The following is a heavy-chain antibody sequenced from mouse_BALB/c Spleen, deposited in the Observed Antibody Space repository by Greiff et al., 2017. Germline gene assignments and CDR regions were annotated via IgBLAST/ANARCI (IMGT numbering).Heavy chain of an antibody. J-gene: IGHJ2*01. Sequence: EVKLVESGGGLVKPGGSLKLSCAASGFTFSSYAMSWVRQSPEKRLEWVAEISSGGSYTYYPDTVTGRFTISRDNAKNTLYLEMRSLRSEDTAMYYYARETTATPYYFDYWGQGTTLTVSS. CDR2: ISSGGSYT. CDR1: GFTFSSYA. CDR3: ARETTATPYYFDY. V-gene: IGHV5-9-4*01. D-gene: IGHD1-2*01.